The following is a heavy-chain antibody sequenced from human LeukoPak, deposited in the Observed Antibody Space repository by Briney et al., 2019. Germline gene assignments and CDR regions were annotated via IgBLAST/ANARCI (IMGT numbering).Heavy chain of an antibody. CDR1: GYTFTGYY. Sequence: ASVKVSCKASGYTFTGYYMHWVRQAPGQGLEWMGWINPNSGGTNYAQKFQGRVTMTRDTSISTAYMELSRLRSDDTAVYYCARDRYTSYYDSRNSEGSDWGQGTLVTVSS. CDR2: INPNSGGT. D-gene: IGHD3-22*01. CDR3: ARDRYTSYYDSRNSEGSD. J-gene: IGHJ4*02. V-gene: IGHV1-2*02.